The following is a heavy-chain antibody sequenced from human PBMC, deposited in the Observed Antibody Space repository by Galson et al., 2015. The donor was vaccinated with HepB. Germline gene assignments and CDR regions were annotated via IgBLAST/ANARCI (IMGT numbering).Heavy chain of an antibody. Sequence: SVKVSCKASGYTFTSYGISWVRQAPGQGLEWMGWISAYNGNTNYAQKLQGRVTMTTDTSTSTAYMELRSLRSDDTAVYYCARDEQLGGGYYYYGMDVWGQGTTVTVSS. CDR1: GYTFTSYG. CDR3: ARDEQLGGGYYYYGMDV. D-gene: IGHD6-6*01. CDR2: ISAYNGNT. J-gene: IGHJ6*02. V-gene: IGHV1-18*01.